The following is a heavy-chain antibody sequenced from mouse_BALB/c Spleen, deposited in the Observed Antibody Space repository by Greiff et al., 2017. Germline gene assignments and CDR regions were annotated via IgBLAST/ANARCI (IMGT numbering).Heavy chain of an antibody. D-gene: IGHD2-4*01. V-gene: IGHV1-69*02. J-gene: IGHJ2*01. CDR1: GYTFTSYW. CDR2: IYPSDSYT. Sequence: QVQLQQPGAELVRPGASVKLSCKASGYTFTSYWINWVKQRPGQGLEWIGNIYPSDSYTNYNQKFKDKATLTVDKSSSTAYMQLSSPTSEDSAVYYCTKDDYAYYFDYWGQGTTLTVSS. CDR3: TKDDYAYYFDY.